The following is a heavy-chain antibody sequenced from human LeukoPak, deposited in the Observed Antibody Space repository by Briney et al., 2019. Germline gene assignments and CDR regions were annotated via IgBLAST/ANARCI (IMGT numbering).Heavy chain of an antibody. CDR2: ISSSGSPI. V-gene: IGHV3-48*03. Sequence: GGSLRLSCVGSGFTFSSYEMNWVRQAPGKGLEWVSYISSSGSPIYYADSVKGRFTISRDNAKNSLFLQMNSLRAEDTAVYYCAIDTLTSIPAAVIDYWGQGTLVTVSS. D-gene: IGHD6-13*01. J-gene: IGHJ4*02. CDR1: GFTFSSYE. CDR3: AIDTLTSIPAAVIDY.